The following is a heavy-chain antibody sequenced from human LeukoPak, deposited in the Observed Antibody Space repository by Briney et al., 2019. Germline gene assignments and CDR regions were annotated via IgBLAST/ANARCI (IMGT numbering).Heavy chain of an antibody. CDR3: ARDSGNYLDAFDI. J-gene: IGHJ3*02. D-gene: IGHD1-7*01. CDR1: GFTFSRHS. Sequence: GGSLRLSCAASGFTFSRHSINWVRQAPGKGMEWVSSISSSSSYIYYADSVKGRFTISRDNAKNSLYLQMNSLRAEDTAVYYCARDSGNYLDAFDIWGQGTMVTVSS. CDR2: ISSSSSYI. V-gene: IGHV3-21*01.